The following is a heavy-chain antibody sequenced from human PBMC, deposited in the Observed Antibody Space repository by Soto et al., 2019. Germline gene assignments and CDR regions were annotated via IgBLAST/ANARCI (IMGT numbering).Heavy chain of an antibody. D-gene: IGHD4-4*01. Sequence: EVQLLESGGGLVHPGGSLRLSCAASGFTFSSYAMSWVRQAPGNGLEWVSVIRTRGAPTQYVDSVNVRFTISRDNSKNTLYLQMNSLRVEDTAVYYCAGVKRSSNYAAGSYYWGQGTLVTVSS. CDR2: IRTRGAPT. V-gene: IGHV3-23*01. J-gene: IGHJ4*02. CDR1: GFTFSSYA. CDR3: AGVKRSSNYAAGSYY.